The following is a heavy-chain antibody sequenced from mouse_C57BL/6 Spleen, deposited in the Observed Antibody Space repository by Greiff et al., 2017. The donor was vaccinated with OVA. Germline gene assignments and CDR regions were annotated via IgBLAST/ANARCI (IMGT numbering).Heavy chain of an antibody. CDR3: AREGAYGKGYAMDY. Sequence: VQLQQPGAELVRPGSSVKLSCKASGYTFTSYWMDWVKQRPGQGLEWIGNIYPSDSETHYNQKFKDKATLTVDKSSSTAYMQLSSLTSEDSAVYYCAREGAYGKGYAMDYWGQGTSVTVSS. J-gene: IGHJ4*01. CDR1: GYTFTSYW. D-gene: IGHD1-1*01. CDR2: IYPSDSET. V-gene: IGHV1-61*01.